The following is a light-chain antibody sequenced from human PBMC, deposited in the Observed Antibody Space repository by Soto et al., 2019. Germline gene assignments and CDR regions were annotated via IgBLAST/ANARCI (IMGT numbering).Light chain of an antibody. CDR1: QSVSSNH. CDR2: GAS. Sequence: EIVLTQSPRSLSLSPRERATLSCRASQSVSSNHLAWYQQRPGQAPRLLIYGASRRATGIPDRFSGSGSGTDFTLTIDSLQSEDFGLYYCQQYNKWPPWTFGQGTKVEIK. J-gene: IGKJ1*01. V-gene: IGKV3-20*01. CDR3: QQYNKWPPWT.